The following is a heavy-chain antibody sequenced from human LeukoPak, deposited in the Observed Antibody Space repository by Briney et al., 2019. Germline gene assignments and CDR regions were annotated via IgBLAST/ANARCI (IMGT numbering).Heavy chain of an antibody. CDR2: IIPIFGTA. V-gene: IGHV1-69*13. Sequence: SVKVSCKASGGTFSSYAISWVRQAPGQGLEWMGGIIPIFGTANYAQKFQGRVTITADESTSTAYMELSSLRSEDTAVYYCAARHAHTSGTYLRYWGQGTLVTVSS. CDR3: AARHAHTSGTYLRY. D-gene: IGHD3-10*01. J-gene: IGHJ4*02. CDR1: GGTFSSYA.